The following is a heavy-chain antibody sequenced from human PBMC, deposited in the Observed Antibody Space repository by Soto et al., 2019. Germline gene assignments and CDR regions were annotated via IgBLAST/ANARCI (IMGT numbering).Heavy chain of an antibody. V-gene: IGHV4-59*01. J-gene: IGHJ4*02. CDR3: ARDGYDGSGSPYPAY. D-gene: IGHD3-10*01. CDR1: GGSMSEYF. CDR2: IYYLGST. Sequence: SETLSLTCSVSGGSMSEYFWSWIRQSPGKGLEWIGYIYYLGSTDYNPSLKSRVTISVDTSKRQFSLRLTSVTAADTAVYYCARDGYDGSGSPYPAYWGPGTQITVSS.